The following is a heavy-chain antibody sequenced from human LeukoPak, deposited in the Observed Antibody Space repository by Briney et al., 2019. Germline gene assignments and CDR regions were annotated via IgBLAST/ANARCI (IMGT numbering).Heavy chain of an antibody. CDR3: ARPFIGIYYDSSGYPDY. J-gene: IGHJ4*02. CDR1: GGSISSSSYY. V-gene: IGHV4-39*01. Sequence: PSETLSLTCTVSGGSISSSSYYWGWIRQPPGKGLEWIGSIYYSGSTYYNPSLKSRVTISVDTSKNQFSLKLSSVTAADTAVYYCARPFIGIYYDSSGYPDYWGQGTLVTVSS. D-gene: IGHD3-22*01. CDR2: IYYSGST.